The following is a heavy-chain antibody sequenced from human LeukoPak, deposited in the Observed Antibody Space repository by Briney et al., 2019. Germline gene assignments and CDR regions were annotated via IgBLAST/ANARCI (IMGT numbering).Heavy chain of an antibody. CDR3: ARWLQPPRVFDF. CDR2: IYPGDSGT. CDR1: GYSFNSYW. V-gene: IGHV5-51*01. D-gene: IGHD5-24*01. Sequence: GESLKISCKGSGYSFNSYWIGWVRQMPGKGLEWMGIIYPGDSGTRYSPSFEGQVTISADKSISTAYLQWSSLKASDTAMYFCARWLQPPRVFDFWGQGILVTVSS. J-gene: IGHJ4*02.